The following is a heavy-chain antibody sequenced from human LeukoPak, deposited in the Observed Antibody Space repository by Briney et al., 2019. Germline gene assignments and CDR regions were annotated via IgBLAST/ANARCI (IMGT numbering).Heavy chain of an antibody. V-gene: IGHV3-21*01. J-gene: IGHJ4*02. CDR1: GFTFSSYS. Sequence: GGSLRLSCAASGFTFSSYSMNWVRQAPGKGLEWVSSISSSSSYIYYADSVEGRFTISRDNAKNSLYLQMNSLRAEDTAVYYCARGIGLVVVISDFDYWGQGTLVTVSS. CDR2: ISSSSSYI. CDR3: ARGIGLVVVISDFDY. D-gene: IGHD3-22*01.